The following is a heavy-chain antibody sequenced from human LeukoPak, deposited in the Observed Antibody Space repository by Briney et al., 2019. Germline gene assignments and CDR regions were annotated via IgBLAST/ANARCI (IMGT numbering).Heavy chain of an antibody. J-gene: IGHJ4*02. CDR1: GFTFSSYS. D-gene: IGHD3-16*02. CDR3: ARESWGYDYVWGSYRSHAYDY. Sequence: GGSLRLSCAASGFTFSSYSMNWVRQAPGKGLEWVSSISSSSSYIYYADSVKGRFTISRDNAKNPLYLQMNSLRAEDTAVYYCARESWGYDYVWGSYRSHAYDYWGQGTLVTVSS. V-gene: IGHV3-21*01. CDR2: ISSSSSYI.